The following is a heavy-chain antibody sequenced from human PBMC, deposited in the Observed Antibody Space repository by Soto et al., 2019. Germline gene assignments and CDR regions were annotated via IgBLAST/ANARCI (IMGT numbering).Heavy chain of an antibody. CDR3: ARAPLLPLYYYGSRSYADAFDI. J-gene: IGHJ3*02. V-gene: IGHV4-59*01. D-gene: IGHD3-10*01. CDR1: GGSISGYY. Sequence: PSETLSLTCTVSGGSISGYYWSWLRQPPGKGLEWIGYMYYKGSTNYNPSLKSRVTISVDTSKNQFSLKVSSVTAADTAVYYCARAPLLPLYYYGSRSYADAFDIWGQGTSLTVSS. CDR2: MYYKGST.